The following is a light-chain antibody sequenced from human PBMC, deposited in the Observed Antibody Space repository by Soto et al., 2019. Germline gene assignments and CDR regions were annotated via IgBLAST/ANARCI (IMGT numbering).Light chain of an antibody. V-gene: IGKV3-11*01. CDR2: AAS. J-gene: IGKJ2*01. CDR3: QQGGNCLPPS. CDR1: QSVSSY. Sequence: EIALTQSPATLSLSPGERATLSCRASQSVSSYLAWYQQKPGQAPRLLIYAASNRATGIPARFSGSGSGTDSTHTTTSPEPEDIAVYNIQQGGNCLPPSFDKGTGLVIK.